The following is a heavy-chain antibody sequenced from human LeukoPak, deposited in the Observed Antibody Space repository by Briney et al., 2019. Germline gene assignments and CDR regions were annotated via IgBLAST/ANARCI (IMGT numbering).Heavy chain of an antibody. CDR3: ARENLTYDFWSGYPSDAFDI. Sequence: SETLSLTCTVSGGSISSSSYYWGWIRQPPGKGLEWIGSIYYSGSTYYNPSLKSRVTISVDTSKNQFSLKLSSVTAADTAVYYCARENLTYDFWSGYPSDAFDIWGQGTMVTVSS. CDR2: IYYSGST. D-gene: IGHD3-3*01. CDR1: GGSISSSSYY. J-gene: IGHJ3*02. V-gene: IGHV4-39*07.